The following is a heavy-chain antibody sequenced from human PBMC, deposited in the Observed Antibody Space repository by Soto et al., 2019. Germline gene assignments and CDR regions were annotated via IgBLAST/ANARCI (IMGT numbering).Heavy chain of an antibody. CDR2: IIPIFGTA. V-gene: IGHV1-69*01. D-gene: IGHD5-18*01. Sequence: QVPLVQSGAEVKKPGSSVKVSCKASGGTFSSYAISWVRQAPGQGLEWMGGIIPIFGTANYAQKFQGRVTITADESTSTAYMELSSLRSEDTAVYYCARDLGYSYGSAGYGMDVWGQGTTVTVSS. CDR1: GGTFSSYA. J-gene: IGHJ6*02. CDR3: ARDLGYSYGSAGYGMDV.